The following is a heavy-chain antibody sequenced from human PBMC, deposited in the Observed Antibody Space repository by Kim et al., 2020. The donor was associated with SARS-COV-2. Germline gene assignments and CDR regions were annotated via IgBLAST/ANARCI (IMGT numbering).Heavy chain of an antibody. V-gene: IGHV3-53*05. CDR1: GLSVSNKY. CDR2: IYSGGSK. D-gene: IGHD4-17*01. J-gene: IGHJ4*02. CDR3: ASRPYGDYPFFDY. Sequence: GGSLRLSCAASGLSVSNKYMTWVRQAPGKGLEWVSFIYSGGSKYYADSVKGRFTVSRDTSKNTLYLQMNSLRADDTAVYYCASRPYGDYPFFDYWGQGTLVTVSS.